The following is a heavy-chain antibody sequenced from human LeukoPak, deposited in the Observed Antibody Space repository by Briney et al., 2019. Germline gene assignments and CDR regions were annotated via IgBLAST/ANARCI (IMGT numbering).Heavy chain of an antibody. J-gene: IGHJ4*02. D-gene: IGHD6-13*01. Sequence: PSETLSLTCTVSGGSISSYYWSWIRQPPGEGLEWIGYIYYSGSTSYNPSLKSRVTISVDTSKNQFSLKLSSVTAADTAVYYCARRVYSTSWSYYFDYWGQGTLVTVSS. CDR2: IYYSGST. CDR3: ARRVYSTSWSYYFDY. CDR1: GGSISSYY. V-gene: IGHV4-59*01.